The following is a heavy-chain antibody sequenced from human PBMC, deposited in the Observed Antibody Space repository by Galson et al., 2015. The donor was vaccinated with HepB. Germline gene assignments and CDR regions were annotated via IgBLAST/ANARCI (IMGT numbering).Heavy chain of an antibody. CDR1: GYTFISYG. D-gene: IGHD3-3*01. J-gene: IGHJ4*02. V-gene: IGHV1-18*04. CDR3: ARDVREPVDDFRSGTDPYYFDY. CDR2: ISGYNGYT. Sequence: SVKVSCKASGYTFISYGITWMRQAPGQGLEWMGWISGYNGYTDFAQKFQGRVSMATDTSTSTVYMELRSLTSDDTAIYYCARDVREPVDDFRSGTDPYYFDYWGQGTLVTVSS.